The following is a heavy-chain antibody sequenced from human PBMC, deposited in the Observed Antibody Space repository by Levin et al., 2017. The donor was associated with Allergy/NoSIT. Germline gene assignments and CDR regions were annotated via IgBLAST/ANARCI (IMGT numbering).Heavy chain of an antibody. Sequence: PGGSLRLSCAASGFTFSSYWMSWVRQAPGKGLEWVANIKQDGSEKDYVDSMKGRFIISRDNAKNSVYLQMNSLRAEDTAVYYCARIGYSSSSFDYWGQGTLVTVSS. CDR1: GFTFSSYW. CDR2: IKQDGSEK. CDR3: ARIGYSSSSFDY. V-gene: IGHV3-7*01. D-gene: IGHD6-6*01. J-gene: IGHJ4*02.